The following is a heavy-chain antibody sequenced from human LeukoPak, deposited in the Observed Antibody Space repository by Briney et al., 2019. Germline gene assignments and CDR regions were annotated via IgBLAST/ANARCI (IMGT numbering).Heavy chain of an antibody. J-gene: IGHJ4*02. CDR1: GFTFSSYS. V-gene: IGHV3-21*01. D-gene: IGHD3-22*01. CDR3: ARGPMYYYDSSGYYPFDY. Sequence: GGSLRLSCAASGFTFSSYSMNWVRQAPGKGLEWVSSISSSSSYIYYADSVKGRFTISRDNAKNSLYLQMNSLRAEDTAVYYCARGPMYYYDSSGYYPFDYWGQGTLVTVSS. CDR2: ISSSSSYI.